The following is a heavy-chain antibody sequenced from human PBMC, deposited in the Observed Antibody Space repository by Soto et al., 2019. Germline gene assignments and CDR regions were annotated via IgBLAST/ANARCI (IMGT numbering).Heavy chain of an antibody. J-gene: IGHJ4*02. Sequence: EGSLRLSCAASGFTFSNAWINWVRQAPGEGLEWVGRFKSKTAGGTIDYAAPVKGRFTVSRDDSKNTLSLQMNSLKTEDTAIYYCIKDLHGGSRLFDYWGQGTLVPVSS. CDR3: IKDLHGGSRLFDY. CDR1: GFTFSNAW. D-gene: IGHD3-16*01. V-gene: IGHV3-15*07. CDR2: FKSKTAGGTI.